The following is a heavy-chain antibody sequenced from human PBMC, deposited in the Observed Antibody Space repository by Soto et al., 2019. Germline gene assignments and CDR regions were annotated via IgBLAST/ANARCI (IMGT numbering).Heavy chain of an antibody. J-gene: IGHJ4*02. V-gene: IGHV1-69*06. CDR3: ARGGALSTSWYWGDGLDS. CDR2: IIPVFGTP. CDR1: GYSFRSHA. Sequence: ASVKVSCKASGYSFRSHAVTWVLEAPGQGLEWMGGIIPVFGTPSYAQKFQGRVTISADKSTNTSYLELRSLRSEDTAVYYCARGGALSTSWYWGDGLDSWGQGTQVTVSS. D-gene: IGHD6-13*01.